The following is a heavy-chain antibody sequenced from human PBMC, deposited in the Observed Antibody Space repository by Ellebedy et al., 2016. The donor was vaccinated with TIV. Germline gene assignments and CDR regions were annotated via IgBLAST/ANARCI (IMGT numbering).Heavy chain of an antibody. D-gene: IGHD3-10*01. Sequence: GESLKISCAASGFTFSSYWMSWVRQAPGKGLEWVANIKHDGSENDYVESVKGRVSISRDNAKKSLYLQMNSLRAEDPAVYFCAREGAGGFDYWGQGTLVTVSS. CDR3: AREGAGGFDY. CDR2: IKHDGSEN. V-gene: IGHV3-7*03. J-gene: IGHJ4*02. CDR1: GFTFSSYW.